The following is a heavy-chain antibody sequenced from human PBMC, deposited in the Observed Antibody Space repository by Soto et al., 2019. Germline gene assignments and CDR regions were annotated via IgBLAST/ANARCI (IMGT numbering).Heavy chain of an antibody. J-gene: IGHJ5*02. D-gene: IGHD3-10*01. V-gene: IGHV3-23*01. CDR2: ISGSGAER. CDR3: AKGSVLFGEGVYDSFDT. Sequence: EVQLLESGGGLGQPGGSLRLSCATSGFTFENYPLAWVRQSAGKGLQWVSSISGSGAERSYADSVKGRFTISRDDSQNTMHLQMNSLRVDATARYYCAKGSVLFGEGVYDSFDTWGQGTLVVVSS. CDR1: GFTFENYP.